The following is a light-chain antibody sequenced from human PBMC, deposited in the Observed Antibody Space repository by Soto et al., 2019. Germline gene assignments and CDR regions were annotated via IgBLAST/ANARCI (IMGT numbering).Light chain of an antibody. J-gene: IGKJ1*01. V-gene: IGKV1-39*01. CDR1: QTISR. CDR3: QQSSRAPWT. Sequence: DIQLTQSPSSPSASVGDRVTITCRASQTISRLSWYQQKPGKAPRVLVSSTSTLQSGVPSRFSGSGFGTEFTLIISGLQPEDYATYYCQQSSRAPWTFGQGNKVEI. CDR2: STS.